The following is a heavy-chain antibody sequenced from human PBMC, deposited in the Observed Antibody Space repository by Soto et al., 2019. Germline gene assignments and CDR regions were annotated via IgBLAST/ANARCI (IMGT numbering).Heavy chain of an antibody. CDR1: GGTFSSYA. V-gene: IGHV1-69*01. CDR2: IIPIFGTA. D-gene: IGHD3-10*01. J-gene: IGHJ6*02. CDR3: ASGALYGSGSYYPPVGMDV. Sequence: QVQLVQSGAEVKKPGSSVKVSCKASGGTFSSYAISWVRQAPGQGLEWMGGIIPIFGTANYAQKFQGRVKITGDESTSPAYMELSSLRSEDTAVYCWASGALYGSGSYYPPVGMDVWGQGTTVTVSS.